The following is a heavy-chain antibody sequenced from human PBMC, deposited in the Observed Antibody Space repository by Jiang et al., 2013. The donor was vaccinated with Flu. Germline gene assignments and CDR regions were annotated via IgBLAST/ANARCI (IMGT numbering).Heavy chain of an antibody. D-gene: IGHD3-9*01. Sequence: SLTCTVSGGSISSYYWSWIRQPPGKGLEWIGYIYYSGSTNYNPSLKSRVTISVDTSKNQFSPKLSSVTAADTAVYYCARKLRYFDWLPPGGAFDIWGQGTMVTVSS. CDR1: GGSISSYY. V-gene: IGHV4-59*01. CDR3: ARKLRYFDWLPPGGAFDI. CDR2: IYYSGST. J-gene: IGHJ3*02.